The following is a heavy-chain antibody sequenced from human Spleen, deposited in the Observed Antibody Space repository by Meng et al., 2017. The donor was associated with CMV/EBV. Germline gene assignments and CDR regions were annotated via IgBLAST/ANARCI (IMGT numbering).Heavy chain of an antibody. D-gene: IGHD6-19*01. CDR1: GFTFSSYG. CDR3: AKQQWYDY. V-gene: IGHV3-30*02. J-gene: IGHJ4*02. CDR2: IRYDGSNK. Sequence: GESLKISCAASGFTFSSYGMHWVRQAPGKGLEWVAFIRYDGSNKYYADSVKGRFTISRDNSKNTLYLVMNSLRAEDTAVYYCAKQQWYDYWGQGTLVTVSS.